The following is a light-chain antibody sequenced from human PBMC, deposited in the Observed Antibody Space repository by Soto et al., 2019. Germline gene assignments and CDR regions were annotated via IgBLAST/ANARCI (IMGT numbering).Light chain of an antibody. V-gene: IGLV2-8*01. CDR2: EVV. CDR1: KSDIGVYDF. CDR3: KSYAGSNTYV. J-gene: IGLJ1*01. Sequence: QSVLTQPPSASGSPGQSVTISCAGTKSDIGVYDFVSWYQHHPGKAPRLIIYEVVQRPSGVPDRFSGSKSGNTASLTVSGLQAAGEADYFCKSYAGSNTYVFGSGTRSPP.